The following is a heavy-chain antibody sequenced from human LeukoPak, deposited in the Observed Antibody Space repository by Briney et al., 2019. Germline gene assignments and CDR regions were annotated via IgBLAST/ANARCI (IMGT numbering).Heavy chain of an antibody. CDR1: GFTFSSYS. CDR3: ARVAKFYYGSETYYFFEH. Sequence: GGSLRLSCAASGFTFSSYSMNWVRQAPGKGLEWVSSISSSSSYIYYADSVKGRFTISRDNAKNSLYLQMNSLRVEDTAVYYCARVAKFYYGSETYYFFEHWGQGTPVTASS. V-gene: IGHV3-21*01. J-gene: IGHJ4*02. D-gene: IGHD3-10*01. CDR2: ISSSSSYI.